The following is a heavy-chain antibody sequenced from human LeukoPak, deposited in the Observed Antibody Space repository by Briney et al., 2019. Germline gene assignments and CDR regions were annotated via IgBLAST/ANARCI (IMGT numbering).Heavy chain of an antibody. J-gene: IGHJ4*02. CDR2: ISGSGGST. Sequence: GGSLRLSCAASGFTFSSYAMSWVRQAPGKGLEWVSAISGSGGSTYYADSVKGRFTISRDNSKNSLYLQMNSLRAEDTAVYYCARAMTYYDFWSGDPYYFDYWGQGTLVTVSS. V-gene: IGHV3-23*01. CDR1: GFTFSSYA. D-gene: IGHD3-3*01. CDR3: ARAMTYYDFWSGDPYYFDY.